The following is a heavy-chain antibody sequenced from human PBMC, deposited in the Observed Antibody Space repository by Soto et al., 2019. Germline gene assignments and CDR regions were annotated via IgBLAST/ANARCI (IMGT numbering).Heavy chain of an antibody. CDR1: GFTFSNYA. CDR2: VSYDGSNE. D-gene: IGHD6-19*01. V-gene: IGHV3-30*03. J-gene: IGHJ4*02. CDR3: AMPTDYNRGWFAIFDY. Sequence: QVQLVESGGGVVQPGRSLRLSCAASGFTFSNYAMHWVRLAPGKGLEWVAVVSYDGSNEDFADSVKSRFTISRDNSQNTLNLQMNSLRADDTAVYYCAMPTDYNRGWFAIFDYWGQGTRVTVSS.